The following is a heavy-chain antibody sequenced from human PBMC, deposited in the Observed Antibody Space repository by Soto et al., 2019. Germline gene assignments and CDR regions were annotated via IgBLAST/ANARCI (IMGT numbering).Heavy chain of an antibody. V-gene: IGHV4-30-2*01. CDR1: GGYISGGYYS. J-gene: IGHJ4*02. Sequence: SETLFLTCAVSGGYISGGYYSWSWIRQPPGKGLEWIGFIYNSGSTYYNSSLKSRVTISVDNAKNSLYLQMNSLRAEDTAVYYCARPRRGYFIFDYWGQGTLVTVSS. CDR2: IYNSGST. D-gene: IGHD5-18*01. CDR3: ARPRRGYFIFDY.